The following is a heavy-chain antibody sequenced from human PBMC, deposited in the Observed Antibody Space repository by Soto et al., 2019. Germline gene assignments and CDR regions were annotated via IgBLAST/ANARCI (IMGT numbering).Heavy chain of an antibody. D-gene: IGHD5-18*01. J-gene: IGHJ4*02. V-gene: IGHV4-4*02. Sequence: SETLSLTCAVSSGSISSSNWWSRVRQPPGKGLEWIGEIYHSGSTNYNPSLKSRVTISVDKSKNQFSLKLSSVTAADTAVYYCARGNRIQLWLYYFDYWGQGTLVTVSS. CDR1: SGSISSSNW. CDR2: IYHSGST. CDR3: ARGNRIQLWLYYFDY.